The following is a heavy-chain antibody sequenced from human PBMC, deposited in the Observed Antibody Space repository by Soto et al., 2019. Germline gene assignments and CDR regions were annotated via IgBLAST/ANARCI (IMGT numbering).Heavy chain of an antibody. V-gene: IGHV4-38-2*02. CDR3: ARITSGRNFDY. CDR1: SSPTNSRNY. J-gene: IGHJ4*01. CDR2: IYQKGKK. Sequence: ESMSPTSTAASSPTNSRNYWGWIRQTPGKGLVGVVGIYQKGKKHYNPELKRQATKSVSTSNNQFSLRLRSVTASDTAIYFCARITSGRNFDYWGQGTQVTVSS. D-gene: IGHD6-19*01.